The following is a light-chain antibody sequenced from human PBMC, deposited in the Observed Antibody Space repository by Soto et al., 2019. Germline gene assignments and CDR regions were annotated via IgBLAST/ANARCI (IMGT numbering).Light chain of an antibody. CDR1: QSVSSD. CDR2: DAS. CDR3: QQHTNWPPLT. J-gene: IGKJ4*01. Sequence: EIVLTQSPATLSLSPGERATFSCRASQSVSSDLVWYQQKPGQAPRLLIYDASNRATGVPARFSVSGSGTDFTLTISSLEPEDFAVYYCQQHTNWPPLTFGGGTKVEIK. V-gene: IGKV3-11*01.